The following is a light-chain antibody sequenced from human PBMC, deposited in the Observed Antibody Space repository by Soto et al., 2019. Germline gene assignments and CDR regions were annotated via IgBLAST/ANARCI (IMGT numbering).Light chain of an antibody. CDR3: QQYSSYST. J-gene: IGKJ1*01. CDR2: DAS. CDR1: QSISNW. Sequence: IRMYQSPSSLSASIGDRVTITCRASQSISNWLAWYQQKPGKAPKLLIYDASTLESGVPSRFSGGGFGTDFTLTISSLQPDDFATYYCQQYSSYSTFGQGSKVDIK. V-gene: IGKV1-5*01.